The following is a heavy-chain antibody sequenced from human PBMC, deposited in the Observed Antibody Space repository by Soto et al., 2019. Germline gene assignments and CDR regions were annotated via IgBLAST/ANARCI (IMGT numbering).Heavy chain of an antibody. CDR1: GFSLSDFW. CDR2: INQDESER. CDR3: AKTRENLGP. D-gene: IGHD1-26*01. Sequence: GGSLRLSCVVSGFSLSDFWMSWVRQAPGKGLEWVASINQDESERNYGDFVEGRFTISRDNARNSLHLQMNSLRVEDTALYYCAKTRENLGPWGQGT. J-gene: IGHJ5*02. V-gene: IGHV3-7*01.